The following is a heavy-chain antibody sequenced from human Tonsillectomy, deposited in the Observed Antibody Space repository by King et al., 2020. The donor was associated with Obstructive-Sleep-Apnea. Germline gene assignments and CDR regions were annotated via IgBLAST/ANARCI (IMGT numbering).Heavy chain of an antibody. CDR2: IFSNDEK. J-gene: IGHJ6*02. CDR3: ARMGGGGYDSRHYYGMDV. V-gene: IGHV2-26*01. Sequence: TLKESGPVLVKPTETLTLTCTVSGFSLSNARMGVSWIRQPPGKALEWLAHIFSNDEKSYSTSLKSRLTISKDTSKSQVVLTMTNMDPVETATNYCARMGGGGYDSRHYYGMDVWGQGTTVTVSS. D-gene: IGHD5-12*01. CDR1: GFSLSNARMG.